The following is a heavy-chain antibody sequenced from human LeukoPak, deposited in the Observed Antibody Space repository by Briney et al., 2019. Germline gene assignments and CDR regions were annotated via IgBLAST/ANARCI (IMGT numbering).Heavy chain of an antibody. CDR2: ISGSGGST. CDR1: GFTFSSYA. CDR3: AKDRGRVDYDFWSGYYGNWFDP. Sequence: GGSLRLSCAASGFTFSSYAMSWARQAPGKGLEWVSAISGSGGSTYYADSVKGRFTISRDNSKNTLYLQMNSLRAEDTAVYYCAKDRGRVDYDFWSGYYGNWFDPWGQGTLVTVSS. D-gene: IGHD3-3*01. V-gene: IGHV3-23*01. J-gene: IGHJ5*02.